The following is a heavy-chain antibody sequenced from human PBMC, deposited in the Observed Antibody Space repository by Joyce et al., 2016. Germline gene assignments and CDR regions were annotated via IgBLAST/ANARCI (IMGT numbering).Heavy chain of an antibody. D-gene: IGHD3-3*01. CDR3: ARGRGRNYDVWGGRYYFDY. J-gene: IGHJ4*02. CDR2: IIRNGNT. Sequence: QAQLQQWGAGLLKPSETLSLTCAVYSGSFSGYYWSWIRQSPWKGLEWIGEIIRNGNTNYNPSLNSRGTMSVDTPKKQFSLKLTSVTAADTAVYYCARGRGRNYDVWGGRYYFDYWGQGTLVTVSS. CDR1: SGSFSGYY. V-gene: IGHV4-34*01.